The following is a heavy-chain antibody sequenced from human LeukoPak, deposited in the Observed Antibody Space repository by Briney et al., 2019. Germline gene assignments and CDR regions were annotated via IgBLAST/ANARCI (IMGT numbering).Heavy chain of an antibody. V-gene: IGHV3-33*01. CDR3: ARGSYYYGSGSYQEALGY. D-gene: IGHD3-10*01. CDR2: IWYDGSNK. J-gene: IGHJ4*02. CDR1: GFTFSSYG. Sequence: GGSLRLSCAASGFTFSSYGMHWVRQAPGKGLELVAVIWYDGSNKYYADSVKGRFTISRDNSKNTLYLQMNSLRAEDTAVYYCARGSYYYGSGSYQEALGYWGQGTLVTVSS.